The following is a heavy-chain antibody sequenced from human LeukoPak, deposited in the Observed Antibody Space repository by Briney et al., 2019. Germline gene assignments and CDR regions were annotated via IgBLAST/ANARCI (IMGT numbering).Heavy chain of an antibody. V-gene: IGHV3-9*01. Sequence: PGGSLRLSCAASGFTFDDYAMYWVRQAPGEGLEWVSGISWNSGSIVYADSVKGRFTISRDNAKNSLYLQMNSLRAEDTALYYCAKDRGVVVDYRLFDYWGQGTLVTVSS. CDR2: ISWNSGSI. D-gene: IGHD2-15*01. CDR1: GFTFDDYA. CDR3: AKDRGVVVDYRLFDY. J-gene: IGHJ4*02.